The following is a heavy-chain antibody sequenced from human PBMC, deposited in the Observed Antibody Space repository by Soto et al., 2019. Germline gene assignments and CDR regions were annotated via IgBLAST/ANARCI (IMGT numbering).Heavy chain of an antibody. CDR2: ISLYSDGT. CDR1: GYTFSNYG. Sequence: QVQLVQSGGEVKRPGASVKVSCKTSGYTFSNYGITWVRQAPGQPLEWLGWISLYSDGTNYAHKFQGRVSMTTDTSTTPAYMELRSLRSDDTAVYYCARVVPGAEAWFGPWGQGTLVTVSS. J-gene: IGHJ5*02. CDR3: ARVVPGAEAWFGP. D-gene: IGHD2-2*01. V-gene: IGHV1-18*01.